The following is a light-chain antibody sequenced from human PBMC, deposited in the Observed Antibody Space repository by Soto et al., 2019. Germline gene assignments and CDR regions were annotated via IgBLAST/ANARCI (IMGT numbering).Light chain of an antibody. CDR1: QSISSY. CDR3: QQSVNTPWT. J-gene: IGKJ1*01. Sequence: DIQMTQSPSSLSASVGDRVTITCRASQSISSYLNWYQQKPGKAPNLLIYSASSLQSGVPSRFSGSGSGADFSLTISSLQPEDFATYCCQQSVNTPWTFGQGTKVEIK. V-gene: IGKV1-39*01. CDR2: SAS.